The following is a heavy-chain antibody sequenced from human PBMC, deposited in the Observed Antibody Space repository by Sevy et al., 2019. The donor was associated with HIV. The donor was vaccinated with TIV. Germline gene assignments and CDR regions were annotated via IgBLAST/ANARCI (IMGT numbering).Heavy chain of an antibody. CDR2: IRSKAYGGTT. D-gene: IGHD2-15*01. J-gene: IGHJ6*02. V-gene: IGHV3-49*03. CDR3: TRDGRGAYYYYYGMDV. Sequence: GESLKISCTASGFTFGDYAMSWFRQAPGKGLEWVGLIRSKAYGGTTEYAASVKGRFTISRDDSKSIAYLQMNSLKTEDTAVYYCTRDGRGAYYYYYGMDVWGQGTTVTVSS. CDR1: GFTFGDYA.